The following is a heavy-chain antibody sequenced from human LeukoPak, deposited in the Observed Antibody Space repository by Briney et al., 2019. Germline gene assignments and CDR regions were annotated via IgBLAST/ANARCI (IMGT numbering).Heavy chain of an antibody. D-gene: IGHD5-18*01. CDR3: ARALSAMVADN. CDR1: GFTFSTYG. Sequence: GGSLRLSCAASGFTFSTYGMHWVRQAPGKGLQWVAVIAYDGSNKSYGESVKGRFTISRDNSKNTVYLQMNSLRAEDTALYYCARALSAMVADNWGQGALVTVSS. J-gene: IGHJ4*02. CDR2: IAYDGSNK. V-gene: IGHV3-33*01.